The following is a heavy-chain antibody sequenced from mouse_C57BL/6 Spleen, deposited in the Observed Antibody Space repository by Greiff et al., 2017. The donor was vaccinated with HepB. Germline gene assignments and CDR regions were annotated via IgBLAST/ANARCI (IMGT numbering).Heavy chain of an antibody. J-gene: IGHJ1*03. CDR2: IDPSDSET. Sequence: VQLQQPGAELVRPGSSVKLSCKASGYTFTSYWMHWVKQRPIQGLEWIGNIDPSDSETHYNQKFKDKATLTVDKSSSTAYMQLSSLTSEDSAVYYGARGIDYYGSSYWYFDVWGTGTTVTVSS. CDR1: GYTFTSYW. V-gene: IGHV1-52*01. CDR3: ARGIDYYGSSYWYFDV. D-gene: IGHD1-1*01.